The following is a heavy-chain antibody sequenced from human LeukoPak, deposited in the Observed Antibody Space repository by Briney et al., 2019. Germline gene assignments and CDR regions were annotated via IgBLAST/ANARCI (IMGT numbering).Heavy chain of an antibody. CDR3: AKEGGRWQQLVHFDY. J-gene: IGHJ4*02. CDR1: GFTFSSYA. V-gene: IGHV3-23*01. D-gene: IGHD6-13*01. Sequence: GGSLRLSCAASGFTFSSYAMTWVRQAPGKGLEWISGTSGSGGSTYYADSVKGRFTISRDNSKNTLYLQMNSLRAEDTAVYYCAKEGGRWQQLVHFDYWGQGTLVTVSS. CDR2: TSGSGGST.